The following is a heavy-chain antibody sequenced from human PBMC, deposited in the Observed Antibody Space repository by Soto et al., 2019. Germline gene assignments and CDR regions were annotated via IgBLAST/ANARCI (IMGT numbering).Heavy chain of an antibody. Sequence: PSETLSLTCTVSGGSVSSGSYYWSWIRQPPGKGLEWIGYIYYSGSTNYNPSLKSRVTISVDTSKNQFSLKLSSVTAADTAVYYCARHDQGDHDAFDIWGQGTMVTVSS. CDR2: IYYSGST. J-gene: IGHJ3*02. CDR1: GGSVSSGSYY. CDR3: ARHDQGDHDAFDI. V-gene: IGHV4-61*01. D-gene: IGHD4-17*01.